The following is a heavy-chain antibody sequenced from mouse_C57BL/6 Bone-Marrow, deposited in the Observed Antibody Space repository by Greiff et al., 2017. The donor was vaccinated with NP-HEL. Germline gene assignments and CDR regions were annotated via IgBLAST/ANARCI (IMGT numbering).Heavy chain of an antibody. Sequence: EVQLQQSGPELVRPGASVKLSCTASGFNIKDDYMHWVKQRPEQGLEWIGWIDPENGDTEYASKFQGKATITADTSSNTAYLQLSSLTSEDTAVYYCTTGRGDWYFDVWGTGTTVTVSS. CDR2: IDPENGDT. CDR3: TTGRGDWYFDV. J-gene: IGHJ1*03. CDR1: GFNIKDDY. V-gene: IGHV14-4*01.